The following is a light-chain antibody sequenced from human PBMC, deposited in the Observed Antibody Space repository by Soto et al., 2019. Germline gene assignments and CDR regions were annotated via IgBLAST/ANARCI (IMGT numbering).Light chain of an antibody. Sequence: QLVLTQSPSASASLGASGKNTCTLSSGHSSYAIAWHQQQPEKGPRYFMKLNSDGSHSKGDGIPDRFSGSSSGAERYLTISSLQSEDEADYYCQTWGTGTLVFGGGTKLTVL. J-gene: IGLJ2*01. V-gene: IGLV4-69*01. CDR3: QTWGTGTLV. CDR1: SGHSSYA. CDR2: LNSDGSH.